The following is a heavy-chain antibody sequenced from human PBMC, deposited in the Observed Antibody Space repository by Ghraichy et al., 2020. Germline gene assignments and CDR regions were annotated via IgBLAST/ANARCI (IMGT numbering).Heavy chain of an antibody. CDR2: IDSSGNYI. CDR3: ARGGVGTDF. Sequence: GGSLRLSCAVSGFTFSNYGMNWVRQAPGKGLEWVSFIDSSGNYINYADSVKGRFTISRDKAKNSLYLQMNSLRTEDTAIYYCARGGVGTDFWGQGTLVTVSS. J-gene: IGHJ4*02. CDR1: GFTFSNYG. V-gene: IGHV3-21*01. D-gene: IGHD2-8*02.